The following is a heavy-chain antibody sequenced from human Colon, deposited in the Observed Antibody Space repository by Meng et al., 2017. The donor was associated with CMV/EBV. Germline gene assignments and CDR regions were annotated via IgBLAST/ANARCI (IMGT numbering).Heavy chain of an antibody. Sequence: SVKVSCKASGGTFSSYAISWVRQAPGQGLEWMGGIIPIFGTANYAQKFQGRVTITTDESTSTAYMELSSLRSEDTAVYFCARGAQNYDFWSGYLVYTFDYWGQGTLVTVSS. V-gene: IGHV1-69*05. D-gene: IGHD3-3*01. J-gene: IGHJ4*02. CDR3: ARGAQNYDFWSGYLVYTFDY. CDR2: IIPIFGTA. CDR1: GGTFSSYA.